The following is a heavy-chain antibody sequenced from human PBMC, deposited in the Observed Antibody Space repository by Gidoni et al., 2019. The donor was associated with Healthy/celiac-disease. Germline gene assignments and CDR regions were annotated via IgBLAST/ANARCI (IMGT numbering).Heavy chain of an antibody. V-gene: IGHV3-23*01. CDR1: GFTFSSDA. Sequence: EVQLLESGGGLVQPGGSLRLSCAASGFTFSSDAMSWVRQAPGKGLEWVSAISGSGGSTYYADSVKGRFTISRDNSKNTLYLQMNSLRAEDTAVYYCAKDRPYDFWSGYYYGMDVWGQGTTVTVSS. D-gene: IGHD3-3*01. CDR2: ISGSGGST. CDR3: AKDRPYDFWSGYYYGMDV. J-gene: IGHJ6*02.